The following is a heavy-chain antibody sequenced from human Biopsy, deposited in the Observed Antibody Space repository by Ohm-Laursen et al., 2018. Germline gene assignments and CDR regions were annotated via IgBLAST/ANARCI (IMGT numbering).Heavy chain of an antibody. Sequence: SLRLSCSAAGFTFSGFSMNWVRQAPGKGLEWVSSISASGNHIYYTDSVKGRFTVSRDNGKNSVYLQMNSLRVEDTAVYYCLITAVGGGQGTLVTVSS. D-gene: IGHD3-3*01. CDR3: LITAVG. CDR2: ISASGNHI. J-gene: IGHJ4*02. V-gene: IGHV3-21*01. CDR1: GFTFSGFS.